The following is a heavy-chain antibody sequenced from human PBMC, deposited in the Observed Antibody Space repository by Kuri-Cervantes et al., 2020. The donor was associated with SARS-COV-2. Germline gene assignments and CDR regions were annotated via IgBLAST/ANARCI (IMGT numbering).Heavy chain of an antibody. CDR2: INPNSGGT. J-gene: IGHJ5*02. D-gene: IGHD6-6*01. Sequence: ASVKVSCKASGYTFTGYYMHWVRQAPGQGLEWMGWINPNSGGTNYAQKFQGRVTMTRDTSISTAYMGLSRLRSDDTAVYYCARDAPMYSSSGFGFDPWGQGTLVTDSS. V-gene: IGHV1-2*02. CDR3: ARDAPMYSSSGFGFDP. CDR1: GYTFTGYY.